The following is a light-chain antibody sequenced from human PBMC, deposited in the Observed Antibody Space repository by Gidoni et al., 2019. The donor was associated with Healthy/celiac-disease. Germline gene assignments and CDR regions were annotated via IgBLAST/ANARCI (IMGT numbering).Light chain of an antibody. V-gene: IGLV2-14*01. J-gene: IGLJ2*01. Sequence: QSDLTQPASVSGSPGQSITISCTGTSSDVGGYNYVSWYQQHPGKAPKLMIYEVSNRPSGVSNRFSCSKSGNTASLTISGLQAEDEADYYCSSYTSSSTRVVFGGGTKLTVL. CDR2: EVS. CDR3: SSYTSSSTRVV. CDR1: SSDVGGYNY.